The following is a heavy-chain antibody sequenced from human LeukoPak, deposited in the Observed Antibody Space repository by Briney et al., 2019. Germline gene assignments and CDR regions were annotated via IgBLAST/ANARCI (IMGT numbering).Heavy chain of an antibody. V-gene: IGHV1-46*01. CDR1: GYTFTSYY. J-gene: IGHJ1*01. Sequence: RASVKVSCKASGYTFTSYYMHWVRQAPGQGLEWMGIINPSGGSTSYAQKFQGRVTMTRDMSTSTVYMELSSLRSEDTAVYYCARVSYTYYYDSSGYHTHGPEYFQHWGQGTLVTVSS. CDR2: INPSGGST. D-gene: IGHD3-22*01. CDR3: ARVSYTYYYDSSGYHTHGPEYFQH.